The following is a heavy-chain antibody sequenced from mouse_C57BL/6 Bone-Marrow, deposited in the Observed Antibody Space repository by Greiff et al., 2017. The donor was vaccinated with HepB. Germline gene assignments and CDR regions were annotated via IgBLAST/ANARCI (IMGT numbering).Heavy chain of an antibody. CDR2: IYPGNSDT. J-gene: IGHJ1*03. CDR1: GYTFTSYW. CDR3: TRAPPYYYGSSWYFDV. Sequence: VQLQQSGTVLARPGASVKMSCKTSGYTFTSYWMHWVNQRPGQGLEWIGAIYPGNSDTSYNQKFKGKAKLTAVTSASTAYMELSSLTNEDSAVYYCTRAPPYYYGSSWYFDVWGTGTTVTVSS. V-gene: IGHV1-5*01. D-gene: IGHD1-1*01.